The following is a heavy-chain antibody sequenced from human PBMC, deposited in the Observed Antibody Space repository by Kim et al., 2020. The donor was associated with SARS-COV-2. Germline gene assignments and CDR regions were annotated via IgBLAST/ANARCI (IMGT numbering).Heavy chain of an antibody. J-gene: IGHJ4*02. D-gene: IGHD6-13*01. Sequence: PALKSRVTISIDTSKNQFSLKLSSVTAADTAVYYCARAREGYSSSWYIDYWGQGTLVTVSS. CDR3: ARAREGYSSSWYIDY. V-gene: IGHV4-59*01.